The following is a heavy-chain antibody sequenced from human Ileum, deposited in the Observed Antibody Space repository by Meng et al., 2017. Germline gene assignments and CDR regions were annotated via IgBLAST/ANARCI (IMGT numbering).Heavy chain of an antibody. CDR2: MYFSGST. CDR3: ARGHYDKYFDS. J-gene: IGHJ4*02. D-gene: IGHD3-22*01. CDR1: GGSINTGNYY. V-gene: IGHV4-61*01. Sequence: QVQLQESGPGLARPSETLFLTCTISGGSINTGNYYWSWIRQPPGKGLEWIGYMYFSGSTKYNASLKSRVSISVDTSKKQFSLNLTSVTAAYTAVYYCARGHYDKYFDSWGQGTLVTVSS.